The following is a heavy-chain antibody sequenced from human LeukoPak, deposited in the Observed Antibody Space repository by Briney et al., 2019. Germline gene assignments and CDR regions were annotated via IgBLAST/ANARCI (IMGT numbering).Heavy chain of an antibody. J-gene: IGHJ4*02. V-gene: IGHV4-39*01. CDR1: GGSISSGTFS. CDR2: IHYSGST. Sequence: SETLSLTCIVSGGSISSGTFSWAWIRQPPEKGLELIGTIHYSGSTYYNPSLESRVTISVDSSRNEFSLKLSSVTAADTAVYYCARRSTSGYYYFDCWGQGTRVTVSS. CDR3: ARRSTSGYYYFDC. D-gene: IGHD3-22*01.